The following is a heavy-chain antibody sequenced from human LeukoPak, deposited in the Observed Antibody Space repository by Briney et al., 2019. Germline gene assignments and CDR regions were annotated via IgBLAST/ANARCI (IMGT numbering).Heavy chain of an antibody. J-gene: IGHJ5*01. CDR1: VFTFSSYS. CDR3: ARDGKDSGSFDS. CDR2: ISTSSIYI. Sequence: GGSLRLSCSASVFTFSSYSMNWVRQAPGKGLEWVSSISTSSIYIYYADSVKGRFTISRDNARTSLYRQMNSLRAGETAVFYCARDGKDSGSFDSWGQGTLVTVSS. D-gene: IGHD1-26*01. V-gene: IGHV3-21*01.